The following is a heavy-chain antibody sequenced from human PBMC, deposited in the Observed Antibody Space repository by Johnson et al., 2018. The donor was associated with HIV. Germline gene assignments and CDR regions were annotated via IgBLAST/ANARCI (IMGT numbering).Heavy chain of an antibody. Sequence: QMLLVESGGGLVQPGGSLRLSCAASGFTFSYYGIHWVRQAPGKGREWVAVISVDGSIKYYADSVNGRFTISRDNSKNTLKQQMNSLRAEDTAVYYCARGPSAYCGGDCPGGAFDIWGQGTMVTVSS. D-gene: IGHD2-21*02. J-gene: IGHJ3*02. CDR3: ARGPSAYCGGDCPGGAFDI. CDR2: ISVDGSIK. CDR1: GFTFSYYG. V-gene: IGHV3-30-3*01.